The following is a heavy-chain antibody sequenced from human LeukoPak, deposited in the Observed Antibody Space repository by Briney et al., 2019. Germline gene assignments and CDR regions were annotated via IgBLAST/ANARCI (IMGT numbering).Heavy chain of an antibody. Sequence: PSETLSLTRTVSGGSISDNYWSWIRQPPGKGLEWIGYIYYSGSTYYNSSLKSRVTISVDTSKNQFSLKLSSVTAADTAVYYCARVYYYDSRSNYFDPWGQGTLVTVSS. J-gene: IGHJ5*02. CDR1: GGSISDNY. CDR3: ARVYYYDSRSNYFDP. D-gene: IGHD3-22*01. CDR2: IYYSGST. V-gene: IGHV4-59*08.